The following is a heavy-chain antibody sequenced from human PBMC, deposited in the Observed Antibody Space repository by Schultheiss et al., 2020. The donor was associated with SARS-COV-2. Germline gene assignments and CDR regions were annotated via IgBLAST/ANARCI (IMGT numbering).Heavy chain of an antibody. CDR3: AKDLIAAAGTDQAGVDAFDI. V-gene: IGHV3-23*01. CDR1: GFTFDDYG. Sequence: GGSLRLSFAASGFTFDDYGMSWVRQAPGKGLEWVSAISGSGGSTYYADSVKGRFTISRDNSKNTLYLQMNSLRAEDTAVYYCAKDLIAAAGTDQAGVDAFDIWGQGTMVTVSS. J-gene: IGHJ3*02. CDR2: ISGSGGST. D-gene: IGHD6-13*01.